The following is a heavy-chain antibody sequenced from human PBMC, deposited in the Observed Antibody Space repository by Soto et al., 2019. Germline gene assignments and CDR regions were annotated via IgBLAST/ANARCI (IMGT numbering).Heavy chain of an antibody. CDR3: AKDLSPYCGGDCYPY. CDR1: GFTFSSYA. V-gene: IGHV3-23*01. Sequence: GGSLRLSCAASGFTFSSYAMSWVRQAPGKGPEWVSAISGSGDSTYYADSVKGRFTISRDNSKNTLYLQMNSLRAEDTAVYYCAKDLSPYCGGDCYPYWGQGTLVTAPQ. CDR2: ISGSGDST. J-gene: IGHJ4*02. D-gene: IGHD2-21*02.